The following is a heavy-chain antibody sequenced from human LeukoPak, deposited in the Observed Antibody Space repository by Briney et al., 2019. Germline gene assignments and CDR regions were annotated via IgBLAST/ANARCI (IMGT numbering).Heavy chain of an antibody. V-gene: IGHV3-66*01. J-gene: IGHJ5*02. CDR3: VRNLRYCSDGICSP. CDR1: GFAVRDNH. D-gene: IGHD2-15*01. Sequence: GGSLRLACAASGFAVRDNHMYWVRQAPGKGLEWVSVLYNGDGTGYADSVKGRFTISRDNFQNTVSLQMDSLRVEDTAVYFCVRNLRYCSDGICSPWGQGTLVTVSS. CDR2: LYNGDGT.